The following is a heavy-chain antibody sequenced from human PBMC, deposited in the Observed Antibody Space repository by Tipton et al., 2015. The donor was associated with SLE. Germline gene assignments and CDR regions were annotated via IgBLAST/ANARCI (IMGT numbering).Heavy chain of an antibody. CDR3: ARCTIFGVVRGSFDS. CDR1: GGSFSGYS. J-gene: IGHJ4*02. D-gene: IGHD3-3*01. V-gene: IGHV4-34*01. Sequence: TLSLTCAVYGGSFSGYSWTWIRQPPGKGLEWIGDVNHSGSTDYHPSLKSRVTMSVDTSKNQFSLKLTSVTAADTALYYCARCTIFGVVRGSFDSWGQGTLVTVS. CDR2: VNHSGST.